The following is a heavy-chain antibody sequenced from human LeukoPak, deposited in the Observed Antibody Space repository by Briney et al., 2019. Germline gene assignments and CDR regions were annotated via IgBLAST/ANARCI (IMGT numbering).Heavy chain of an antibody. CDR1: GYTFTGYY. Sequence: ASVKVSCKASGYTFTGYYMHWVRQAPGQGLEWMGWINPNSGGSNYAQKFQGRVTMTRDTSISTAYMELRSLRSDDTAVYYCARDLPSYGSGSYYNVLSYYYGMDVWGQGTTVTVSS. J-gene: IGHJ6*02. V-gene: IGHV1-2*02. CDR3: ARDLPSYGSGSYYNVLSYYYGMDV. CDR2: INPNSGGS. D-gene: IGHD3-10*01.